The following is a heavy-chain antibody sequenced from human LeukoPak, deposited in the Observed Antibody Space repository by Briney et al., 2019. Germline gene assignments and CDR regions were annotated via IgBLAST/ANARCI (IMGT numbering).Heavy chain of an antibody. CDR3: ANSRAARASFDY. CDR1: GFTFSSYG. J-gene: IGHJ4*02. D-gene: IGHD6-6*01. V-gene: IGHV3-30*02. Sequence: GGSLRLSCAASGFTFSSYGMHWVRQAPGKGLEWVAFVRYDGSNKYYADSVKGRFTISRDNSKNTLYLQMNSLRAEDTAVYYCANSRAARASFDYWGQGTLVTVSS. CDR2: VRYDGSNK.